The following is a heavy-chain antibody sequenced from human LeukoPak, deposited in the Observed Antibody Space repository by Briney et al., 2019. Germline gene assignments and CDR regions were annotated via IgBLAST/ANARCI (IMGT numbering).Heavy chain of an antibody. CDR1: GYSFTSYW. CDR3: ARLWWQLLSSTYYYYGMDV. CDR2: IYPGNSDT. J-gene: IGHJ6*02. D-gene: IGHD2-15*01. Sequence: HGESLKISCKGSGYSFTSYWIGWVRQMPGKSLEWMGIIYPGNSDTRYSPSFQGQATISADKSISTAYLQWSSLKASDTAMYYCARLWWQLLSSTYYYYGMDVWGQGTTVTVSS. V-gene: IGHV5-51*01.